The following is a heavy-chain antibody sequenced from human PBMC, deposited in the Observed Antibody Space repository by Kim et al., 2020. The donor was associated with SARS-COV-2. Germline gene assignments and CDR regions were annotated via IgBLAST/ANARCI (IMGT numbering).Heavy chain of an antibody. CDR2: ISGSGGST. V-gene: IGHV3-23*01. D-gene: IGHD3-22*01. J-gene: IGHJ3*02. CDR3: AKVRVANTIRDAFDI. Sequence: GGSLRLSCAASGFTFGSYAMSWVRQAPGKGLEWVSTISGSGGSTYYVDSVKGRFTISRDNSKNTLYLHMNSLRAEDTALFYCAKVRVANTIRDAFDIWGQGTMVTVSS. CDR1: GFTFGSYA.